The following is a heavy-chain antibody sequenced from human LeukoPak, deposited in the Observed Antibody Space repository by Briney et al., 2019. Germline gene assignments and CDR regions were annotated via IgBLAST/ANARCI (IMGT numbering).Heavy chain of an antibody. J-gene: IGHJ4*02. CDR2: IYYSGST. D-gene: IGHD3-22*01. Sequence: SETLSLTCTVSGGSISSYYWSWIRQPPGKGLEWIGYIYYSGSTNYNPSLKSRVTISVDTSKNQFSLKLSSVTAADTAVYYCARQEKEEVVIWGQFDYWGQGTLVTVSS. CDR1: GGSISSYY. CDR3: ARQEKEEVVIWGQFDY. V-gene: IGHV4-59*08.